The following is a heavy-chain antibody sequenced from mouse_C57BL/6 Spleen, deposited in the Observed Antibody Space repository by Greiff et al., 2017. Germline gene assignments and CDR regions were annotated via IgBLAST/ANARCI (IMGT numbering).Heavy chain of an antibody. CDR2: IYPGDGDT. Sequence: VKLMESGPELVKPGASVKISCKASGYAFSSSWMNWVKQRPGKGLEWIGRIYPGDGDTNYNGKFKGKATLTADKSSSTAYMQLSSLTSEDSAVYFCARRRTLRGAMDYWGQGTSVTVSS. V-gene: IGHV1-82*01. CDR1: GYAFSSSW. J-gene: IGHJ4*01. CDR3: ARRRTLRGAMDY.